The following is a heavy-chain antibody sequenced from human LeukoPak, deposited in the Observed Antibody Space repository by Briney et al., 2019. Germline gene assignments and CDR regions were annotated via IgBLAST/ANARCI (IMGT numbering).Heavy chain of an antibody. V-gene: IGHV3-30*19. Sequence: GGSLRLSCAASGFTFTNYGMHWVGQAPGKGLEWVAVISYDGSNKYYADSVKGRFTISRDNSKNTLYLQMNSLRAEDTAVYYCARVGGATGGYWGQGTLVTVSS. CDR1: GFTFTNYG. D-gene: IGHD3-16*01. J-gene: IGHJ4*02. CDR2: ISYDGSNK. CDR3: ARVGGATGGY.